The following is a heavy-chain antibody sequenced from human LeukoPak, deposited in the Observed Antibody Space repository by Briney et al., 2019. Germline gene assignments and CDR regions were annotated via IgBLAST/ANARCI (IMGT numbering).Heavy chain of an antibody. D-gene: IGHD6-19*01. CDR2: ISAYNGNT. CDR1: GYTLTELS. CDR3: ARAVAPPNWFDP. Sequence: ASVKVSCKVSGYTLTELSMHWVRQAPGQGLEWMGWISAYNGNTNYAQKLQGRVTMTTDTSTSTAYMELRSLRSDDTAVYYCARAVAPPNWFDPWGQGALVTVSS. V-gene: IGHV1-18*01. J-gene: IGHJ5*02.